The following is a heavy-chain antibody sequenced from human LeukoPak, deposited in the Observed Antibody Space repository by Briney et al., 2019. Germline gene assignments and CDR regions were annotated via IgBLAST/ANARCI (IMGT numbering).Heavy chain of an antibody. Sequence: KPSETLSLTCAVYGGSFSGYYWSWIRQPPGKGLEWIGEINHSGSTNYNPSLKSRVTISVDTSKNQFSLKLSSVTAADTAVYYCARWDSSGFYWGQGTLVTVSS. CDR2: INHSGST. CDR3: ARWDSSGFY. D-gene: IGHD6-19*01. J-gene: IGHJ4*02. V-gene: IGHV4-34*01. CDR1: GGSFSGYY.